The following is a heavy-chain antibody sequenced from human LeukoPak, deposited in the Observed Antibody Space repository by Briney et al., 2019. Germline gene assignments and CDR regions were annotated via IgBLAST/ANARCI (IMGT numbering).Heavy chain of an antibody. CDR3: ARDPPAYGDYPQYYFDY. Sequence: GGSLRLSCAASGFTFSSYAMHWVRQAPGKGLEWVAVISYDGSNKYYADSVKGRSTISRDNSKNTLYLQMNSLRAEDTAVYYCARDPPAYGDYPQYYFDYWGQGTLVTVSS. D-gene: IGHD4-17*01. J-gene: IGHJ4*02. CDR1: GFTFSSYA. V-gene: IGHV3-30*04. CDR2: ISYDGSNK.